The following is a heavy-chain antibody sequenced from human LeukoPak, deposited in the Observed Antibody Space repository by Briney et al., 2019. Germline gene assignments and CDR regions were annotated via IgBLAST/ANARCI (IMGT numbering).Heavy chain of an antibody. J-gene: IGHJ4*02. CDR2: IYSGGST. Sequence: QAGGSLRLSCAASGFTFSSYWMSWVRQAPGKGLEWVSVIYSGGSTYYADSVKGRFTISRDNSKNTLYLQMNSLRAEDTAVYYCARGLDYWGQGTLVTVSS. V-gene: IGHV3-53*01. CDR1: GFTFSSYW. CDR3: ARGLDY.